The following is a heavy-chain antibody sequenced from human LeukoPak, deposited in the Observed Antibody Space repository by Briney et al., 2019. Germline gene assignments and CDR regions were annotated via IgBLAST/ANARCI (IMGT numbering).Heavy chain of an antibody. J-gene: IGHJ4*02. CDR2: ISGSGGST. CDR3: AKAGSTVVTHYFDY. V-gene: IGHV3-23*01. CDR1: GFALSSYA. Sequence: GGSLRLSCAASGFALSSYAMSWVRQAPGKGLEWVSGISGSGGSTYYADSVKGRFTISRDNSKNTLYLQINSLRAEDTAVYYCAKAGSTVVTHYFDYWGQGTLVTVSS. D-gene: IGHD4-17*01.